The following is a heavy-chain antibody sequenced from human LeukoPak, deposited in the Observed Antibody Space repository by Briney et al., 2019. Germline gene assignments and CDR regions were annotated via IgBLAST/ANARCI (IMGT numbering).Heavy chain of an antibody. Sequence: GGSPRLSCAASGFTFSNYWMSWVRQAPGKGLEWVANIKQDGSEKYYVNSVKGRFTISRDNAKNSLYLQMNSLRAKDTAIYYCAREDDWNYEDYWGQGTLVTVSS. J-gene: IGHJ4*02. CDR1: GFTFSNYW. D-gene: IGHD1-7*01. CDR3: AREDDWNYEDY. CDR2: IKQDGSEK. V-gene: IGHV3-7*01.